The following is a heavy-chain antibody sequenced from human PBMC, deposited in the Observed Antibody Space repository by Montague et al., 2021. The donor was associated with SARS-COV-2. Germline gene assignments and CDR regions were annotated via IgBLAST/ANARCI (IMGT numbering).Heavy chain of an antibody. CDR2: IYYSGTT. D-gene: IGHD7-27*01. CDR3: SRQTNWGSPVYIDL. V-gene: IGHV4-39*01. J-gene: IGHJ2*01. CDR1: GGSINSNRYY. Sequence: SETLSLTCTVSGGSINSNRYYWGWIRQPPGKGLEWIGSIYYSGTTYYNPSLKGRVTISVDTSKNQFSLKLTSVTAADTSVFYCSRQTNWGSPVYIDLWGRGTLVTVSS.